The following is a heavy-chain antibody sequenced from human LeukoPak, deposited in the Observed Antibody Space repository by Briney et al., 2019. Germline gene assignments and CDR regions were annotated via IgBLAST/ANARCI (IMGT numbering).Heavy chain of an antibody. Sequence: SETLSLTCTVSGGSISSYYWSWIRQPPGKGLKWIGYIYYSGSTNYNPSLKSRVTISVDTSKNQFSLKLSSVTAADTAVYYCARLTYYYDSSGYYYVVERRYFDYWGQGTLVTVSS. CDR1: GGSISSYY. J-gene: IGHJ4*02. V-gene: IGHV4-59*08. CDR3: ARLTYYYDSSGYYYVVERRYFDY. D-gene: IGHD3-22*01. CDR2: IYYSGST.